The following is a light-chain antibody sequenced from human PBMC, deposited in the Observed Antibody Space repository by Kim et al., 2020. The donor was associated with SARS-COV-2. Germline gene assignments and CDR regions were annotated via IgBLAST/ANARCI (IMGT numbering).Light chain of an antibody. CDR1: QSISSW. Sequence: SRGDRVTITCRASQSISSWLAWYQQKPGKAPNLLIYAASSSESGVPSRFSGSGSGTEFTLTISSLQPDDFATYYCQQYNSYLTWTFGQGTKVDIK. CDR3: QQYNSYLTWT. V-gene: IGKV1-5*01. CDR2: AAS. J-gene: IGKJ1*01.